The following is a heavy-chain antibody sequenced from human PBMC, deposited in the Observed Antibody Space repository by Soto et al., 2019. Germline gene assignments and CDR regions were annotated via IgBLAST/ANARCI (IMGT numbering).Heavy chain of an antibody. CDR2: IYYSGST. CDR3: ARVPLAAAGIRYYYGMDV. Sequence: SETLSLTCTVSGGSISSSSYYWGWIRQPPGKGLEWIGSIYYSGSTYYNPSLKSRVTISVDTSKNQFSLKLSSVTAADTAVYYCARVPLAAAGIRYYYGMDVWGQGTTVTVSS. D-gene: IGHD6-13*01. J-gene: IGHJ6*02. V-gene: IGHV4-39*01. CDR1: GGSISSSSYY.